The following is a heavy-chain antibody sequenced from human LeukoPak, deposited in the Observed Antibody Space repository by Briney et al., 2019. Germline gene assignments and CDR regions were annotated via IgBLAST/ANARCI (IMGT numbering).Heavy chain of an antibody. CDR3: ARDHGIAAGFDP. J-gene: IGHJ5*02. V-gene: IGHV3-53*01. CDR1: GFTVSSNY. Sequence: PGGSLRLSCAASGFTVSSNYMSWVRQAPGKGLEWVSVIYSGGSTYYADSVKGRFTISRDNAKNSLYLQMNSLRAEDTAVYYCARDHGIAAGFDPWGQGTLVTVSS. D-gene: IGHD6-13*01. CDR2: IYSGGST.